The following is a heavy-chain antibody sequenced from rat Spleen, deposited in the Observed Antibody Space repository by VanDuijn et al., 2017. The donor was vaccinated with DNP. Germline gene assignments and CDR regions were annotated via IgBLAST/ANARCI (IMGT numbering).Heavy chain of an antibody. Sequence: EVQLVESGGGPVQPGRSLKLSCVASGFIFSNYWMTWIRQGPTRGLEWVASISYDGGNTYYRDSVKGRFTISRDNAKSTLYLQMDSLRSEDTATYYCAATLLYFDYWGQGVMVTVSS. CDR2: ISYDGGNT. J-gene: IGHJ2*01. V-gene: IGHV5-31*01. CDR3: AATLLYFDY. CDR1: GFIFSNYW. D-gene: IGHD1-1*01.